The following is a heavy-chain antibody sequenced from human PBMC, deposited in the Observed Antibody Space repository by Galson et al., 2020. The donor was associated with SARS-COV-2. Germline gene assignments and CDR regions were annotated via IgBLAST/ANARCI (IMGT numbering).Heavy chain of an antibody. CDR3: AKSAGVTMIVVVIATPYAFDI. J-gene: IGHJ3*02. D-gene: IGHD3-22*01. V-gene: IGHV3-30*18. CDR2: ISYAGSNK. Sequence: GESLKTSCVASGLTFSSHGMHWVRQAPGKVLEWVAVISYAGSNKYYADSVKGRFTISRDNSKNTLYLQINSLRAEDTAVYYCAKSAGVTMIVVVIATPYAFDIWDQGTMVTVSS. CDR1: GLTFSSHG.